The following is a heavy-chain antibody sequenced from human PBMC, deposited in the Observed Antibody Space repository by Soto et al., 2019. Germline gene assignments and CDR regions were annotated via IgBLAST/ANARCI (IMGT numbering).Heavy chain of an antibody. Sequence: EVQLLESGGGLVQPGGSLRLSCAAPGFTFSSYAIGWARRAPGKGLEWVSAISGSGGSTYYADSVKGRFTISRDNSKNTLYLQMNSLRAEDTAVYYCARLSGDYSYYDYWRQGTLFTVSS. CDR1: GFTFSSYA. CDR2: ISGSGGST. V-gene: IGHV3-23*01. D-gene: IGHD4-17*01. CDR3: ARLSGDYSYYDY. J-gene: IGHJ4*02.